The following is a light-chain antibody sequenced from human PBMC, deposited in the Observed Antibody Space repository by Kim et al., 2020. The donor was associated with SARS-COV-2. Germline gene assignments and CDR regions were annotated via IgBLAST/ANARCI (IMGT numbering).Light chain of an antibody. CDR2: DAS. CDR3: QQFDNLSLS. J-gene: IGKJ4*01. CDR1: RDIGNN. V-gene: IGKV1-33*01. Sequence: DIQMTQSPSSLTASVGDRVTITCQASRDIGNNLNWYQQKPGKAPKVLIYDASNVQTGVPSRFSGTGSGTDFTFIITSLQPEDVATYYCQQFDNLSLSFAGGTKVDIK.